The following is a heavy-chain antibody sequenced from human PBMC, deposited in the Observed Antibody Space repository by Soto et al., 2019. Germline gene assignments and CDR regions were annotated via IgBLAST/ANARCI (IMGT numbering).Heavy chain of an antibody. Sequence: GGSLRLSXAASGFTFSSYWTQWIRQAPGKGLVWVSRINSAGTTTFYADSVKGRFTTSRDNAKNTLYLQMNSLRAEDTAVYYCGRAPGGTGIVDHRGQGNLVNVSS. V-gene: IGHV3-74*01. CDR3: GRAPGGTGIVDH. J-gene: IGHJ4*02. D-gene: IGHD7-27*01. CDR1: GFTFSSYW. CDR2: INSAGTTT.